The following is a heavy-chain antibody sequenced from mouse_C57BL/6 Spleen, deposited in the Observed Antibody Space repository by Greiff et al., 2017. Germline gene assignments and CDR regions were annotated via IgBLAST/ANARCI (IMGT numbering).Heavy chain of an antibody. CDR2: IDPENGDT. CDR3: TTDYYGSSLYYFGD. Sequence: VQLQQSGAELVRPGASVKLSCTASGFNIKDDYMHWVKQRPEQGLEWIGWIDPENGDTEYASKFQGKATITADTSSNTAYLQLSSLTSEDTAVYYGTTDYYGSSLYYFGDWGQGATLTVAS. V-gene: IGHV14-4*01. J-gene: IGHJ2*01. D-gene: IGHD1-1*01. CDR1: GFNIKDDY.